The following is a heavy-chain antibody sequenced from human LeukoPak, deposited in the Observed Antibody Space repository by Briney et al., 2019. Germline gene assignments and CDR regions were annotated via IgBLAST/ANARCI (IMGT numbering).Heavy chain of an antibody. J-gene: IGHJ4*02. CDR2: INPNSGGT. CDR1: GYTFTGYY. CDR3: ARVRYDILTGYVRFDY. Sequence: ASVKVSCKASGYTFTGYYMHWVRQAPGQGLEWMGWINPNSGGTNYAQKFQGRVTMTRDTSTSTAYMELRSLRSDDTAVYYCARVRYDILTGYVRFDYWGQGTLVTVSS. V-gene: IGHV1-2*02. D-gene: IGHD3-9*01.